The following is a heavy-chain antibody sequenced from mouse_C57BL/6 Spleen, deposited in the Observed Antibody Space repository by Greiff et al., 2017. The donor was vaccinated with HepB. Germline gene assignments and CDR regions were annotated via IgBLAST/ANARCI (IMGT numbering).Heavy chain of an antibody. CDR3: AREVRGYDYDGAWFAY. D-gene: IGHD2-4*01. CDR1: GYTFTDYY. V-gene: IGHV1-26*01. CDR2: INPNNGGT. Sequence: EVQLQQSGPELVKPGASVKISCKASGYTFTDYYMNWVKQSHGKSLEWIGDINPNNGGTSYNQKFKGKATLTVDKSSSTAYMELRSLTSEDSAVYYCAREVRGYDYDGAWFAYWGQGTLVTVSA. J-gene: IGHJ3*01.